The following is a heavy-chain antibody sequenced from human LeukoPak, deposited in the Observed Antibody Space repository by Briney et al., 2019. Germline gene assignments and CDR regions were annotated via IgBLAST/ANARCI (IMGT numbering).Heavy chain of an antibody. D-gene: IGHD5-18*01. Sequence: ASVKVSCKVSGYTLTELSMHWVRQAPGKGLEWMGGFDPEDGETIYAQKFQGRVTMTEDTSTDPAYMELGSLRSEDTAVYYCATDLNVDTAMVYYWGQGTLVTVSS. V-gene: IGHV1-24*01. CDR2: FDPEDGET. CDR3: ATDLNVDTAMVYY. CDR1: GYTLTELS. J-gene: IGHJ4*02.